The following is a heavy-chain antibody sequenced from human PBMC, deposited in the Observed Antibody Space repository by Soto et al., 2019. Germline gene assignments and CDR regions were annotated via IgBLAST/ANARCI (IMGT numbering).Heavy chain of an antibody. CDR2: IWYDGSNK. Sequence: GGSLRLSCAASGFTFSSYGMHWVRQAPGKGLEWVAVIWYDGSNKYYADSVKGRFTISRDNSKNTLYLQMNSLRAEDTAVYYCARDPALLTGYYPPFDYWGQGTLVTVSS. CDR3: ARDPALLTGYYPPFDY. V-gene: IGHV3-33*01. CDR1: GFTFSSYG. D-gene: IGHD3-9*01. J-gene: IGHJ4*02.